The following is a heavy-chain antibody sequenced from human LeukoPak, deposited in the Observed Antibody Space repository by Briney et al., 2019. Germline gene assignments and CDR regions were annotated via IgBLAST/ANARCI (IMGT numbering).Heavy chain of an antibody. CDR1: GYTLTELS. V-gene: IGHV1-24*01. J-gene: IGHJ6*02. Sequence: ASVKVSCKVSGYTLTELSMHWVRQAPGKGLEWMGGFDPEDGETIYAQKFQGRVTMTEDTSTDTAYMELSSLRSEDTAVYYCATSSITIFGVVPNYYGMDVWGQGTTVTVSS. CDR3: ATSSITIFGVVPNYYGMDV. D-gene: IGHD3-3*01. CDR2: FDPEDGET.